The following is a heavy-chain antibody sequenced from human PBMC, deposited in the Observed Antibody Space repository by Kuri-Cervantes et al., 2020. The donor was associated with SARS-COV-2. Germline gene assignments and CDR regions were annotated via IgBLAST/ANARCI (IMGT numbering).Heavy chain of an antibody. Sequence: ASVKVSCKASGGTFSSYDINWVRQATGQGLEWMGWMNPNSGNTGYAQKFQGRVTMTRNTSISTAYMELSSLRSEDTAVYYCARYGDQTRWGFDYWGQGTLVTVSS. J-gene: IGHJ4*02. V-gene: IGHV1-8*02. D-gene: IGHD4-17*01. CDR3: ARYGDQTRWGFDY. CDR1: GGTFSSYD. CDR2: MNPNSGNT.